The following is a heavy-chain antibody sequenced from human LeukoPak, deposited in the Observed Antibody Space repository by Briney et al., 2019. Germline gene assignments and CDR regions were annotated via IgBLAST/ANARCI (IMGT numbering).Heavy chain of an antibody. CDR2: INPSGGST. J-gene: IGHJ4*02. CDR1: GYTFTSYY. D-gene: IGHD4-17*01. V-gene: IGHV1-46*01. Sequence: ASVKVSCKASGYTFTSYYMHWVRQAPGQGLEWMGIINPSGGSTTYAQKFQGRVTMTRDTSTSTVYMELSSLRSEDTAVYYCAGEPATTTVTYPFFDYWGQGTLVTVSS. CDR3: AGEPATTTVTYPFFDY.